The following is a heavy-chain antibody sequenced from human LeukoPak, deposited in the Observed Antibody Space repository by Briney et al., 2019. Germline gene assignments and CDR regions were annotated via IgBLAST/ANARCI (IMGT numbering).Heavy chain of an antibody. CDR1: GYTFTGYY. J-gene: IGHJ5*02. CDR3: AREVLYYGSGSYSHWFDP. CDR2: IIPIFGTA. D-gene: IGHD3-10*01. Sequence: SVKVSCKASGYTFTGYYMHWVRQAPGQGLEWMGGIIPIFGTANYAQKFQGRVTITADESTSTAYMELSSLRSEDTAVYYCAREVLYYGSGSYSHWFDPWGQGTLVTVSS. V-gene: IGHV1-69*13.